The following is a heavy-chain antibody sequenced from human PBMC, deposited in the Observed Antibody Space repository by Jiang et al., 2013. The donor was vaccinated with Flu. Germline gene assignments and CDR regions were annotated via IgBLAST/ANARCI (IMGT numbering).Heavy chain of an antibody. CDR2: IYYSGST. CDR3: ARIYDSSVSWFDP. J-gene: IGHJ5*02. V-gene: IGHV4-59*01. CDR1: GGSISSYY. Sequence: LLKPSETLSLTCTVSGGSISSYYWSWIRQPPGKGLEWIGYIYYSGSTNYNPSLKSRVTISVDTSKNQFSLKLSSVTAADTAVYYCARIYDSSVSWFDPWGQGTLVTVSS. D-gene: IGHD3-22*01.